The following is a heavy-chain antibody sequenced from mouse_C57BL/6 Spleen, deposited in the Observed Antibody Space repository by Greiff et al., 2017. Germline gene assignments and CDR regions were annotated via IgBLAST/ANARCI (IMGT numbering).Heavy chain of an antibody. D-gene: IGHD1-1*01. J-gene: IGHJ2*01. CDR2: IDPSDSAT. V-gene: IGHV1-52*01. Sequence: QVQLQQPGAELVRPGSSVKLSCKASGYTFTSYWMHWVKQRPIQGLEWIGNIDPSDSATHYNQKFKDKATLTVDKSSSTAYMQLSSLTSEDSAVYYCARDYYGDYFDYWGQGTTLTVSS. CDR3: ARDYYGDYFDY. CDR1: GYTFTSYW.